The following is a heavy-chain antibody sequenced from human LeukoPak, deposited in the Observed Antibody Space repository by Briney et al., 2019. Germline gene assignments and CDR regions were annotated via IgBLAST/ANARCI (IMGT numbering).Heavy chain of an antibody. CDR2: LQPDGSQK. CDR1: GFTFSTYW. CDR3: ARRDTHDYYHYYMDV. J-gene: IGHJ6*03. D-gene: IGHD5-18*01. Sequence: PGGSLRLSCAASGFTFSTYWMAWVRQAPGRGLEWVANLQPDGSQKYYVDSVKGRFTISRDNAKGSLYLQMNSLRAEDTAVYYCARRDTHDYYHYYMDVWGKGTTVTVSS. V-gene: IGHV3-7*01.